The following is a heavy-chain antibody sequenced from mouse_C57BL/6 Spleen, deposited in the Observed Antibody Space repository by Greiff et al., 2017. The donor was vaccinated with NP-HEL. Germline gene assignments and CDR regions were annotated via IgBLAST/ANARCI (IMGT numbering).Heavy chain of an antibody. V-gene: IGHV1-53*01. CDR2: INPSNGGT. CDR1: GYTFTSYW. Sequence: QVQLQQSGTELVKPGASVKLSCKASGYTFTSYWMHWVKQRPGQGLEWIGNINPSNGGTNYNEKFKSKATLTVDKSSSTAYMQLSSLTSEDSAVYYCARHYGSSPYWYFDVWGTGTTVTVSS. D-gene: IGHD1-1*01. J-gene: IGHJ1*03. CDR3: ARHYGSSPYWYFDV.